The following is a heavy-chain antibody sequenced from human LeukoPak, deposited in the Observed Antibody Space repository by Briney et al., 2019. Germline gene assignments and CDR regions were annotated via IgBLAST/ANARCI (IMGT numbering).Heavy chain of an antibody. Sequence: RGSLRLSRAPSGFSLSNYEMHSVRQATGKRLEWVSAIGIGGDTSYTDSVRGRFTISRENAKNSLNLQMNILTDGDTAVYFCARERVHGDSVGSYFDLWGRGTLVTVSS. V-gene: IGHV3-13*01. J-gene: IGHJ2*01. CDR2: IGIGGDT. CDR3: ARERVHGDSVGSYFDL. D-gene: IGHD4-17*01. CDR1: GFSLSNYE.